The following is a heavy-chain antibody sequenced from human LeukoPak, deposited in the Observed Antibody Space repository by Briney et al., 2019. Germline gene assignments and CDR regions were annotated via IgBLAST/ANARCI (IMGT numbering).Heavy chain of an antibody. Sequence: PSQTLSLTCTVSGGSISSGGYYWSWIRQHPGKGLERIGYIYYSGSTYYNPSLKSRVTISVDTSKNQFSLKLSSVTAADTAVYYCARGLSAAPPGRYWGQGTLVTVSS. J-gene: IGHJ4*02. V-gene: IGHV4-31*03. D-gene: IGHD6-13*01. CDR1: GGSISSGGYY. CDR3: ARGLSAAPPGRY. CDR2: IYYSGST.